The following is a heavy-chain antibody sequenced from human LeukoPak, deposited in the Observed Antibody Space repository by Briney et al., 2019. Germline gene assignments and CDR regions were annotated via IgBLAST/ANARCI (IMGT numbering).Heavy chain of an antibody. V-gene: IGHV3-7*01. D-gene: IGHD3-10*01. CDR1: GFTFSSYW. CDR3: ARDYGPGSYINY. Sequence: HPGGSLRLSCAASGFTFSSYWMSWVRQAPGKGLEWVANIKQDGSEKYYVDSVKGRFTISRDNGKNSLYLQMSSLRAEDTAVYYCARDYGPGSYINYWGQGTLVTVSS. CDR2: IKQDGSEK. J-gene: IGHJ4*02.